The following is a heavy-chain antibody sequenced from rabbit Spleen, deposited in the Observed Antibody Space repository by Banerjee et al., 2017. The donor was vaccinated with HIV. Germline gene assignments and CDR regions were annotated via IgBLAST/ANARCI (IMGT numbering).Heavy chain of an antibody. Sequence: QSLEESGGDLVKPEGSLTLTCTASGFSFSSGYYMCWVRQAPGKGLKWIACIYANNNGNTYYATWAKGRFTISRTSSTTVTLQMTSLTAADTATYFCARMPYADISGLNLWGPGTLVTVS. CDR1: GFSFSSGYY. CDR2: IYANNNGNT. V-gene: IGHV1S40*01. J-gene: IGHJ4*01. CDR3: ARMPYADISGLNL. D-gene: IGHD4-2*01.